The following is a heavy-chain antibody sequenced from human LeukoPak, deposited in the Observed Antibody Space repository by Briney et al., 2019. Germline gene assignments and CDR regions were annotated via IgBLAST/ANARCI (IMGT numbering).Heavy chain of an antibody. V-gene: IGHV3-74*01. D-gene: IGHD5-18*01. Sequence: GGSLRLSCAASGFTFSSYWMHWVRQAPGKGLVWVSRINSDGSSTSYADSVKGRFTISRDSSKNTLYLQMNSLRAEDTAVYYCARGYSYGFDQRRALDYWGQGTLVTVSS. CDR1: GFTFSSYW. J-gene: IGHJ4*02. CDR3: ARGYSYGFDQRRALDY. CDR2: INSDGSST.